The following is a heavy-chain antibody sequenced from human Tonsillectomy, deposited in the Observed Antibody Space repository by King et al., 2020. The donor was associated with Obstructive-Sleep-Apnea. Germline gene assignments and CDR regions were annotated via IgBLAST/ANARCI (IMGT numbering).Heavy chain of an antibody. V-gene: IGHV3-53*04. CDR2: IYSGGST. CDR3: AGTYGDHPYFDY. J-gene: IGHJ4*02. D-gene: IGHD4-17*01. Sequence: VQLVESGGGLVQPGGSLRLSCAASGFTVSSNYMSWVRQAPGKGLEWVSVIYSGGSTYYADSVKGRFTISRHTSKNTLYLQMNSLRAEDTAVYYCAGTYGDHPYFDYWGQGPLVTVSS. CDR1: GFTVSSNY.